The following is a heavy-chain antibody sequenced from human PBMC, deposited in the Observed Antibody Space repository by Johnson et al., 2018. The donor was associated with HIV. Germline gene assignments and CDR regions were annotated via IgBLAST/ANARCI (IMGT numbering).Heavy chain of an antibody. J-gene: IGHJ3*02. CDR2: ISGSGGST. V-gene: IGHV3-23*01. D-gene: IGHD3-10*01. Sequence: MSWVRQAPGKGLEWVSAISGSGGSTYYADSVKGRFTISRDNSKNTLYLQMNSLRAEDTAVYYCAKNSAAFDIWGQGTMVTVSS. CDR3: AKNSAAFDI.